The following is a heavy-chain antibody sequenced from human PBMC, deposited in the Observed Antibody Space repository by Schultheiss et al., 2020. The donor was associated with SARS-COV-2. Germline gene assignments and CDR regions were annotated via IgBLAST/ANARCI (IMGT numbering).Heavy chain of an antibody. D-gene: IGHD1-26*01. CDR3: ARAWEESYGMDV. CDR2: IYYSGST. CDR1: GGSISSGGYY. V-gene: IGHV4-31*03. Sequence: SETLSLTCTVSGGSISSGGYYWSWIRQHPGEGLEWIGYIYYSGSTYYNPSLKSRVTISVDTSKNQFSLKLSSVTAADTAVYYCARAWEESYGMDVWGQGTTVTVSS. J-gene: IGHJ6*02.